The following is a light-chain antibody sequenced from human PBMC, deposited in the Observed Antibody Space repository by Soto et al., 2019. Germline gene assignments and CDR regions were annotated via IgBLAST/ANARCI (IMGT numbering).Light chain of an antibody. CDR2: EVS. Sequence: QSVLTQPASVAGSPGQSITISCTGTSSDVGGYNYVSWYQQHPGKAPKLMIYEVSNRPSGIPDRFSGSQSGTSATLGITGLQAGDEADYYGGTWDSILSAGYWVCGGGTTLPVL. V-gene: IGLV2-14*01. CDR1: SSDVGGYNY. CDR3: GTWDSILSAGYWV. J-gene: IGLJ3*02.